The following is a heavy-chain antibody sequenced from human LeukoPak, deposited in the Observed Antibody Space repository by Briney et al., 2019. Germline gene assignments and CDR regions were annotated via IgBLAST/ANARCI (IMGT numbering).Heavy chain of an antibody. CDR3: AKEIVVVPAAVDY. V-gene: IGHV3-30*02. CDR2: IRYDGSNK. J-gene: IGHJ4*02. CDR1: GFTVSSNY. Sequence: GGSLRLSCAASGFTVSSNYMSWVRQAPGKGLEWEAFIRYDGSNKYYADSVKGRFTISRDNSKNTLYLQMNSLRAEDTAVYYCAKEIVVVPAAVDYWGQGTLVTVSS. D-gene: IGHD2-2*01.